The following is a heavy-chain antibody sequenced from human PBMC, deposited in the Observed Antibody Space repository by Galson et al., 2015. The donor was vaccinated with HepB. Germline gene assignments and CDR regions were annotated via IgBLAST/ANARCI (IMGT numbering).Heavy chain of an antibody. CDR2: MNPNSGNT. CDR1: GYTFTSYD. Sequence: SVKVSCKASGYTFTSYDINWVRQATGQGLEWMGWMNPNSGNTGYAQKFQGRVTMTRNTPISTAYMELSSLRSEDTAVYYCARRGARSNQLLRKAYNWFDPWGQGTLVTVSS. D-gene: IGHD2-2*01. CDR3: ARRGARSNQLLRKAYNWFDP. J-gene: IGHJ5*02. V-gene: IGHV1-8*01.